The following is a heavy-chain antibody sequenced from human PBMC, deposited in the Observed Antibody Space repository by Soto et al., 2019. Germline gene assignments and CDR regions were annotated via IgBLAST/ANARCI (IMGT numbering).Heavy chain of an antibody. CDR1: GFTFSSYG. CDR2: ISYDGSNK. V-gene: IGHV3-30*18. CDR3: AKDFGYCSSTSCSPGY. D-gene: IGHD2-2*03. J-gene: IGHJ4*02. Sequence: GSLRLSCAASGFTFSSYGMHWVRQAPGKGLEWVAVISYDGSNKYYADSMKGRFTISRDNSKNTLYLQMNSLRAEDTAVYYCAKDFGYCSSTSCSPGYWGQGTLVTVSS.